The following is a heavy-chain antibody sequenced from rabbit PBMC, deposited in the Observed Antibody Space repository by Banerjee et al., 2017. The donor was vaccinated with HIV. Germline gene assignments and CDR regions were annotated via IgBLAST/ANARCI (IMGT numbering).Heavy chain of an antibody. Sequence: QSLEESGGDLVKPGASLTLTCTASGFTLSSSYYVCWVRQAPGKGLEWIGCIYTGSGTTWYASWAKGRFTISKTSSTTVTLQMTSLTAADTATYLCARGYGGDTYGYGTLNLWGPGTLVTVS. V-gene: IGHV1S40*01. D-gene: IGHD3-1*01. J-gene: IGHJ4*01. CDR3: ARGYGGDTYGYGTLNL. CDR1: GFTLSSSYY. CDR2: IYTGSGTT.